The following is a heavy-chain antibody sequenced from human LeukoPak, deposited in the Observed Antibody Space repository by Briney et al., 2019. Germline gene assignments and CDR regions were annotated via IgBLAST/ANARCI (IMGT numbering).Heavy chain of an antibody. D-gene: IGHD5-24*01. V-gene: IGHV1-18*01. CDR2: SSTYNGNT. CDR1: GYSFTSYE. CDR3: ARTRDGYNH. Sequence: GASVKVSCKASGYSFTSYEITWVRQAPGQGLEWMGWSSTYNGNTNYAQKLQGRVTMTTDTSTSTGYMELRNLRSDDTAVYYCARTRDGYNHWGQGTLVTVSS. J-gene: IGHJ4*02.